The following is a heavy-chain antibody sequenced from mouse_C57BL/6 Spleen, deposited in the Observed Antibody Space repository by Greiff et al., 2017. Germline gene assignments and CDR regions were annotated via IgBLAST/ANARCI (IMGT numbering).Heavy chain of an antibody. V-gene: IGHV1-15*01. CDR3: TTDGYYVDAY. CDR2: IDPETGGT. Sequence: QVQLKQSGAELVRPGASVTLSCKASGYTFTDYEMHWVKQTPVHGLEWIGAIDPETGGTAYNQKFKGKAILTADKSSSTAYMELRSLTSEDSAVYYCTTDGYYVDAYWGQGTLVTVSA. J-gene: IGHJ3*01. D-gene: IGHD2-3*01. CDR1: GYTFTDYE.